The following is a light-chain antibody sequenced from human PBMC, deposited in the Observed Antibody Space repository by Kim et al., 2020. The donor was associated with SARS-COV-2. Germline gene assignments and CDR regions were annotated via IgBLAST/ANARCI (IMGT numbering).Light chain of an antibody. CDR3: QVWDSSGDHPVI. CDR2: SNV. J-gene: IGLJ2*01. CDR1: NIGSKS. Sequence: SYELAQPPSVSVAPGQTATITWGGSNIGSKSVHWYHQKPGQAPVLVVHSNVARPSGIPERFSGSTSGNTATLTIGRVEAGDEGDYYCQVWDSSGDHPVIFGGGTKLTVL. V-gene: IGLV3-21*02.